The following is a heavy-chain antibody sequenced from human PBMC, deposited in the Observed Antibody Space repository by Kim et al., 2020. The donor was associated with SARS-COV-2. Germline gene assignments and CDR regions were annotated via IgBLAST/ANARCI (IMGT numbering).Heavy chain of an antibody. CDR1: GFTFSSYE. CDR2: ISESGTST. V-gene: IGHV3-48*03. D-gene: IGHD6-19*01. Sequence: GGSLRLSCAPSGFTFSSYEINWVRQAPGKGLEWVSYISESGTSTYYADSVKGRFTISRDNAKNSLFLQMNSLRAEDTAVYYCARESVTGTDAFGIWGQGALVTASS. J-gene: IGHJ3*02. CDR3: ARESVTGTDAFGI.